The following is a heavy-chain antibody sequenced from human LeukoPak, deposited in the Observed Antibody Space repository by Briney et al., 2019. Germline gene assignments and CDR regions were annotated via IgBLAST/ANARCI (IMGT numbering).Heavy chain of an antibody. CDR1: GFTFSIYN. CDR2: IGSSSTI. D-gene: IGHD2-15*01. CDR3: ARDDYCSGGDCYSGAFDY. J-gene: IGHJ4*02. V-gene: IGHV3-48*02. Sequence: GGSLRLCCAASGFTFSIYNMKWVRLAPGKGLEWVSYIGSSSTIYYADSVRGRFTISRDNAKNSLYLQMNSLRDDDTAVYFCARDDYCSGGDCYSGAFDYWGQGAPVTVSS.